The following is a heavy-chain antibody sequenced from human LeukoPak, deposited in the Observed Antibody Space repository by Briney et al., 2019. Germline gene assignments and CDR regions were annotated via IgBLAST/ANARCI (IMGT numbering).Heavy chain of an antibody. CDR3: ARPLRFYYYYYGMDV. J-gene: IGHJ6*02. CDR1: GFTFSSYA. V-gene: IGHV3-30-3*01. Sequence: GGSLRLSCAASGFTFSSYAMSWVRQAPGKGLEWVAVMSHDGSNESYADSVKGRFTISRDNSKDTLYLQINSLRAEDTAVYYCARPLRFYYYYYGMDVWGQGTTVTVSS. CDR2: MSHDGSNE. D-gene: IGHD3-3*01.